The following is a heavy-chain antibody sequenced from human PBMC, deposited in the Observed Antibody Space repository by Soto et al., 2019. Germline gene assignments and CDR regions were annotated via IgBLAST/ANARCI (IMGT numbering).Heavy chain of an antibody. D-gene: IGHD3-3*01. CDR3: AKAQTHQAYDFWSGYYGDNYYGMDV. Sequence: PGGSLRLSCAASGFTFNTYGMHWVRQAPGKGLEWVAVISYDGSDKYYADSVKGRFTISRDNSKNTLYLQMNSLRAEDTAVYYCAKAQTHQAYDFWSGYYGDNYYGMDVWGQGTTVTVSS. CDR1: GFTFNTYG. CDR2: ISYDGSDK. V-gene: IGHV3-30*18. J-gene: IGHJ6*02.